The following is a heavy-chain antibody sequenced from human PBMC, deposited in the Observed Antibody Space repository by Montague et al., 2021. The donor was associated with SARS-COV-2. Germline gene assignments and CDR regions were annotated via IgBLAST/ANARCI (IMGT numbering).Heavy chain of an antibody. CDR1: GGSISSSNYY. V-gene: IGHV4-39*02. CDR3: ARRGRKLLPVATTIGGFDI. J-gene: IGHJ3*02. D-gene: IGHD5-12*01. CDR2: IYDSGST. Sequence: SETLSLTCTVSGGSISSSNYYWGWIRQPPGEGLEWIGSIYDSGSTYYNPSLKSRVTISVDTSKNHFSLKLGSVTAADTAVYYCARRGRKLLPVATTIGGFDIWGQGTMVTVSS.